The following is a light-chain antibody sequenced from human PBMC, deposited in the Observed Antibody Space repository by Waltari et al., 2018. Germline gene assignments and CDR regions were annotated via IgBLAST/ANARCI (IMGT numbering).Light chain of an antibody. V-gene: IGKV3-20*01. CDR3: QKYGTLPAT. J-gene: IGKJ1*01. Sequence: EIVLTQSPGTLSLPPGERATLSYRASQSVSRFLAWYQQKPGQAPRLLISEASSRATGIPDRFSGSGSGTDFSLTISRREPEDFAVYYCQKYGTLPATFGQGTKVEIK. CDR2: EAS. CDR1: QSVSRF.